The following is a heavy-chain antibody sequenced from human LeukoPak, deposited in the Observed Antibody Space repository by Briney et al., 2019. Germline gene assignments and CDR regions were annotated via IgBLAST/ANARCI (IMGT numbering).Heavy chain of an antibody. J-gene: IGHJ4*02. CDR2: INPSGTIT. D-gene: IGHD2-15*01. V-gene: IGHV1-46*01. Sequence: ASVRVSCKASGGTFSSYAISWVRQAPGQGLEWLGTINPSGTITTYAQNFQGRVTMTRDTSTSTVYMDLSSLRSEDTAVYFCARQGINRDFDYWGQGTLVTVSS. CDR1: GGTFSSYA. CDR3: ARQGINRDFDY.